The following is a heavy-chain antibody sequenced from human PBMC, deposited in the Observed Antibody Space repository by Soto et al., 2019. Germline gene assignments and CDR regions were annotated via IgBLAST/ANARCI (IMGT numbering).Heavy chain of an antibody. CDR2: MNPNSGGT. V-gene: IGHV1-2*02. D-gene: IGHD3-10*01. Sequence: ASGKVSCKASGYTFTGYYMHWVRQAPGQGLEWMGWMNPNSGGTNYAQKFQGRVTMTRDTSISTAYMELSRLRSDDTAVYYCARAQTYYYGSGSYYFGYWGQGTLVTVSS. J-gene: IGHJ4*02. CDR3: ARAQTYYYGSGSYYFGY. CDR1: GYTFTGYY.